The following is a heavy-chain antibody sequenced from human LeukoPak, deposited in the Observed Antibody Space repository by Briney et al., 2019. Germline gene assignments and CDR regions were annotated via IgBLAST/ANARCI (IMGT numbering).Heavy chain of an antibody. Sequence: GGSLRLSCATSGFTFSTYAMEWVRQAPGKGLEWVAIIFSDGIRKYYADSVKGRFTISRDISRSTLYLEMNSLSPEDTAVYYCARASGPIKKNRFDQWGQGTLVTVSS. J-gene: IGHJ4*02. D-gene: IGHD1-26*01. CDR1: GFTFSTYA. CDR3: ARASGPIKKNRFDQ. CDR2: IFSDGIRK. V-gene: IGHV3-30*12.